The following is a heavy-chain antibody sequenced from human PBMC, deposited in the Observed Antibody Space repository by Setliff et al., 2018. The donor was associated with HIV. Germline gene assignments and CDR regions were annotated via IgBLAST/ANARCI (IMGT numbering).Heavy chain of an antibody. V-gene: IGHV3-43D*04. D-gene: IGHD6-19*01. CDR2: ISWDGAST. J-gene: IGHJ4*02. CDR1: GFTFDNYA. Sequence: GGSLRLSCAASGFTFDNYAMVWVRQAPGKGLEWVSLISWDGASTFYADSVEGRFTVSRDSYRNSLYLQMNSLRAGDTAMYYCAKEGDSSGWYLDYWGQGMLVTVSS. CDR3: AKEGDSSGWYLDY.